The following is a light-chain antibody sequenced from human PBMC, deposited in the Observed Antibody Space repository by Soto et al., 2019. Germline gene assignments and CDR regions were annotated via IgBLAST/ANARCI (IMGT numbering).Light chain of an antibody. V-gene: IGKV1-39*01. CDR3: QQSYSLPFT. Sequence: DIQMTQSPSSLSASVGDRVTITCRASQSISSYLNWYQQRPGKAPNLLIYAASSLQSGVPSRFSGSGSGTDFTLTISSLQPEDFATYYCQQSYSLPFTFGPGTKVDIK. CDR1: QSISSY. J-gene: IGKJ3*01. CDR2: AAS.